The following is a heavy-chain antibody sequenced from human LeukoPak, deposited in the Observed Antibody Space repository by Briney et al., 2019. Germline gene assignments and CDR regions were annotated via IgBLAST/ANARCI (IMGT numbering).Heavy chain of an antibody. J-gene: IGHJ4*02. V-gene: IGHV3-48*01. CDR1: GFTFSSYS. CDR2: ISSSSSTI. Sequence: GGSLRLSCAASGFTFSSYSMNWVRQAPGKGLEWVSYISSSSSTIYYADSVKGRFTISRDNAKNSLYLQMNSLRAEDTAVYYCAKRAQTDFWSGYDPDYWGQGTLVTVSS. D-gene: IGHD3-3*01. CDR3: AKRAQTDFWSGYDPDY.